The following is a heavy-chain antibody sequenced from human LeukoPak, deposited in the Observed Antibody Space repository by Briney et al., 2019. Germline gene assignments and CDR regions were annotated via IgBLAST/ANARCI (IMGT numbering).Heavy chain of an antibody. CDR2: IYYSGST. V-gene: IGHV4-31*03. CDR1: GGSISSGGYY. J-gene: IGHJ4*02. CDR3: ARYSGSYNFDY. Sequence: SETLSLTCTVSGGSISSGGYYWSWIRQHPGKGLEWIGYIYYSGSTYYNPSLKSRVTISVDTSKNQFSLKLSSVTATDTAVYYCARYSGSYNFDYWGQGTLVTVSS. D-gene: IGHD1-26*01.